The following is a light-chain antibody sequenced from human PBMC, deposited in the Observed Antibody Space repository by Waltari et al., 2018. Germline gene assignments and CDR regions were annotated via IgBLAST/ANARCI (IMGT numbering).Light chain of an antibody. CDR1: QSLVHIDGNTY. J-gene: IGKJ1*01. CDR3: SQTSQFPLT. Sequence: EIVMTQTPLSLPVTLGQPASISCRSSQSLVHIDGNTYLNWLHQRPGQPPRLLLYEISKRVSGVPDRVSGSGAGTDFTLEITRVEPDDVGIYYCSQTSQFPLTFDQGTRVEIK. V-gene: IGKV2-24*01. CDR2: EIS.